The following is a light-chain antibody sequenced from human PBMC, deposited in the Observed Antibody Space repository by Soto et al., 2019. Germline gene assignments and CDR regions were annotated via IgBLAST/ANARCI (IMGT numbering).Light chain of an antibody. Sequence: ELVMPQSPATLSVSPGERATLSCRASQSVSSNLAWYQQKPGQAPRLLIYGASTRATGIPARFSGSGSGTEFTLTISSLQSEDFAVYYCPQYNLWPPITFGQGTRLEIK. CDR3: PQYNLWPPIT. V-gene: IGKV3D-15*01. CDR2: GAS. CDR1: QSVSSN. J-gene: IGKJ5*01.